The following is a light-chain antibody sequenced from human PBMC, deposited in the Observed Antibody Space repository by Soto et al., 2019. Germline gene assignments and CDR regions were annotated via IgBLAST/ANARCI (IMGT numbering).Light chain of an antibody. CDR3: QSYDTSLSGYV. V-gene: IGLV1-40*01. Sequence: QSALTQPPSVSGAPGQRVTISCTGSSSNIGAGYDIHWYQQVPGTAPKPLIYANNNRASGVPDRFSGSKSGTSASLAITGRQAEDEADYYCQSYDTSLSGYVFGPGTKVTVL. J-gene: IGLJ1*01. CDR2: ANN. CDR1: SSNIGAGYD.